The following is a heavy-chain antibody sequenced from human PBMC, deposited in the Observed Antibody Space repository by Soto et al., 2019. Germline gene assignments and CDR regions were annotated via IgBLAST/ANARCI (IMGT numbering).Heavy chain of an antibody. Sequence: GGSLRLCCAASGFTFSSYGMHWVRQAPGKGLEWVAVISYDGSNKYYADSVKGRFTISRDNSKNTLYLQMNSLRAEDTAVYYCAKDRDFYGDYYYYGMDVWGQGTTVTVSS. D-gene: IGHD4-17*01. CDR1: GFTFSSYG. CDR2: ISYDGSNK. J-gene: IGHJ6*02. CDR3: AKDRDFYGDYYYYGMDV. V-gene: IGHV3-30*18.